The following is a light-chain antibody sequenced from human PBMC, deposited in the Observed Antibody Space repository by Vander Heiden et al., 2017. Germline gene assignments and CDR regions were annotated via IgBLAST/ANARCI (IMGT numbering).Light chain of an antibody. CDR2: EVS. Sequence: QSALTQPAPVPGSPGPSITISCTGTSSDIGVYNYFSWYQQHPGKAPKLMIYEVSNRPSGVSDRFSGSKSGNTASLTISGLQAEDEADYYCSSYTNSGTYVFGTGTKVTVL. V-gene: IGLV2-14*01. CDR3: SSYTNSGTYV. J-gene: IGLJ1*01. CDR1: SSDIGVYNY.